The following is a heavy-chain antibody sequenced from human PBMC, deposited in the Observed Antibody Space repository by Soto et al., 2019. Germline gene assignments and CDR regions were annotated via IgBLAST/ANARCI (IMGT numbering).Heavy chain of an antibody. CDR2: IKSKTDGGTT. Sequence: GESLKISCAASGFTFSNAWMSWVRQAPGKGLEWVGRIKSKTDGGTTDYAAPVKGRFTISRDDSKNTLYLQMNSLKTEDTAVYYCTTDILTGYPIDYWGQGTLVTVSS. J-gene: IGHJ4*02. V-gene: IGHV3-15*01. CDR3: TTDILTGYPIDY. CDR1: GFTFSNAW. D-gene: IGHD3-9*01.